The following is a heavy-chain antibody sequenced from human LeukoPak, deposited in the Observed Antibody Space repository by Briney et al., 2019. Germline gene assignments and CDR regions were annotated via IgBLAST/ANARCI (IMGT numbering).Heavy chain of an antibody. Sequence: PGGSLRLSCAASGFTFRNYGMHWVRQTPAKGLEWVAFIRYDGSNQYLSDSVKGRFTISRDNSKNTLYLQMDSLTVEDTAVYYCAKVIYLGGATNGLPNYWGQGTLVTVSS. V-gene: IGHV3-30*02. CDR2: IRYDGSNQ. CDR3: AKVIYLGGATNGLPNY. CDR1: GFTFRNYG. D-gene: IGHD1-26*01. J-gene: IGHJ4*02.